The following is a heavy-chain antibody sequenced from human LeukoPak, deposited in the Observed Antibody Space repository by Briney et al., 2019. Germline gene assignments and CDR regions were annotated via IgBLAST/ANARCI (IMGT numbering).Heavy chain of an antibody. Sequence: GGSLRLSCAASGFTFSSYSMNWVRQAPGKGLEWVSSISSSSSYIYYADSVKGRFTISRDNAKNSLYLQMNSLRAEDTAVYYCAGLHSWSGSSYGNAFDIWGQGTMVTVSS. CDR1: GFTFSSYS. CDR2: ISSSSSYI. J-gene: IGHJ3*02. D-gene: IGHD1-26*01. V-gene: IGHV3-21*01. CDR3: AGLHSWSGSSYGNAFDI.